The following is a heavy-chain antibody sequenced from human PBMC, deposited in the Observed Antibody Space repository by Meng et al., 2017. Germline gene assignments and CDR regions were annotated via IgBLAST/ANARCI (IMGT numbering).Heavy chain of an antibody. Sequence: ASVKVSCKASGYTFTSYYMHWVRQAPGQGLEWMGIINPSGGSTSYAQKFQGRVTMTRDTSISTAYMELSRLRSDDTAVYYCARGGNQPRSLVDYWGQGTLVNGSS. V-gene: IGHV1-46*01. CDR1: GYTFTSYY. D-gene: IGHD1-26*01. CDR2: INPSGGST. J-gene: IGHJ4*02. CDR3: ARGGNQPRSLVDY.